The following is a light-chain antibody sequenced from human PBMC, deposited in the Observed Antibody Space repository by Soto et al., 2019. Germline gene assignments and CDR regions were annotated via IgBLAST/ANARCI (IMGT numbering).Light chain of an antibody. J-gene: IGKJ2*01. CDR2: EAS. Sequence: EIVLTQSPATLSLSPGERATLSCRASQSVSSYLAWYQHKPGQAPRLLIYEASNRATGIPARFSGSGSGTDFTPTISSLEPEDFAVYYCQQRSNGPSYTFGQGTKLEIK. CDR3: QQRSNGPSYT. CDR1: QSVSSY. V-gene: IGKV3-11*01.